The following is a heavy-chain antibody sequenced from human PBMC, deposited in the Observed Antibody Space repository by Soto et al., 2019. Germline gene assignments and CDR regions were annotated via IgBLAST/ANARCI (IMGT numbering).Heavy chain of an antibody. CDR2: INPSGDIT. V-gene: IGHV3-23*01. CDR3: AKSLRPSALTTSYFDY. J-gene: IGHJ4*02. CDR1: GLTFSRYA. D-gene: IGHD4-17*01. Sequence: EEQLLESGGGLVQPGGSLRLSCAASGLTFSRYAMSWVRQAPGKGLEWVSIINPSGDITYYGDSVKGRFTISRDNSKNTLSLQMNSLRAEDTAVYYCAKSLRPSALTTSYFDYRGRGTLVTVSS.